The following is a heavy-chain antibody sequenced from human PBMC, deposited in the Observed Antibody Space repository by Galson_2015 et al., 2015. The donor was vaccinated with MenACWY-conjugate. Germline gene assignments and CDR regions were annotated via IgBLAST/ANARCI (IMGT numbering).Heavy chain of an antibody. V-gene: IGHV4-59*11. CDR3: ASGGTHPRRFLNWIDH. CDR2: IRDTGSL. Sequence: SETLSLTCTVSGGSISSHHWSWFRQPPGKGLEWIAYIRDTGSLKDNPSLRSRVTIPADTSRNQFSLKLTSVTAADTAVYYCASGGTHPRRFLNWIDHWGQGSL. CDR1: GGSISSHH. J-gene: IGHJ5*02. D-gene: IGHD1-26*01.